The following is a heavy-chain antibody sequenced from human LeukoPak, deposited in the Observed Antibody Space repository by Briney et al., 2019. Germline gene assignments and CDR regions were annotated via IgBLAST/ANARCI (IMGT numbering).Heavy chain of an antibody. CDR1: GGTFSSYA. CDR3: ASEGDSSGYGAFDI. V-gene: IGHV1-69*13. Sequence: ASVKVPCKASGGTFSSYAISWVRQAPGQGLEWMGGIIPIFGTANYAQKFQGRVTITADESTSTAYMELSSLRSEDTAVYYCASEGDSSGYGAFDIWGQGTMVTVSS. D-gene: IGHD3-22*01. J-gene: IGHJ3*02. CDR2: IIPIFGTA.